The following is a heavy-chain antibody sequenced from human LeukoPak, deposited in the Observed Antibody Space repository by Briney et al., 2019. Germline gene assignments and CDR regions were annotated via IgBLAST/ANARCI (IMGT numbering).Heavy chain of an antibody. CDR3: AKDLHYDSSGSDY. CDR1: GFTFSSYS. CDR2: ISSSSSYT. J-gene: IGHJ4*02. D-gene: IGHD3-22*01. Sequence: PGGSLRLSCAASGFTFSSYSMNWVRQAPGKGLEWVSSISSSSSYTYYADSVKGRFTISRDNAKNSLYLQMNRLRAEDTAVYYCAKDLHYDSSGSDYWGQGTLVTVSS. V-gene: IGHV3-21*04.